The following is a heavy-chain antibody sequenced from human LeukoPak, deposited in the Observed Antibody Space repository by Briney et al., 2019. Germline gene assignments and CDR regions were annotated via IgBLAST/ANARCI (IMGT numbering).Heavy chain of an antibody. Sequence: PSETLFPTCTVSGGFISGYYWSWMRPPAGKGVEWVGYIYYSGSTSYNPSLKSRVTISVDTSKNQFSLKLSSVTAADTAVYYCAGEGARWEPSFSAFDIWGQGTMVTVSS. J-gene: IGHJ3*02. D-gene: IGHD1-26*01. CDR2: IYYSGST. V-gene: IGHV4-59*01. CDR3: AGEGARWEPSFSAFDI. CDR1: GGFISGYY.